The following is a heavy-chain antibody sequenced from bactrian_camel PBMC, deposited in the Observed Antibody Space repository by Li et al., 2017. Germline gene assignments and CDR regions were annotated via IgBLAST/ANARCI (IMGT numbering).Heavy chain of an antibody. CDR2: ISWNGGDT. CDR3: AARPSGHYSSCQPHEYNY. CDR1: GYSFSDCG. V-gene: IGHV3S60*01. D-gene: IGHD2*01. Sequence: QLVESGGGSVQAGGSLKLSCVASGYSFSDCGMAWYRQAPGKEREGVSCISWNGGDTTYADSVKGRFTISRDNAKKTLYLQMSSLEPEDTAIYYCAARPSGHYSSCQPHEYNYWGQGTQVTVS. J-gene: IGHJ4*01.